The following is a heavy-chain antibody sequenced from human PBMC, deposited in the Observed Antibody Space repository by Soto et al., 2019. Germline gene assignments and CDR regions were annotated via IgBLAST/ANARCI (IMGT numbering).Heavy chain of an antibody. CDR1: GGAITNYY. D-gene: IGHD3-3*01. Sequence: PSETLSLTCSVSGGAITNYYWNWIRQTPGKGLEWIGYIYHTGSTSKNPSLKSRVTLSLDTSKNQFSLKLSSVTAADTAVYYCARARIDFWSDSTQPNYYYGMDVWGQGTTVTVSS. V-gene: IGHV4-59*01. CDR3: ARARIDFWSDSTQPNYYYGMDV. CDR2: IYHTGST. J-gene: IGHJ6*02.